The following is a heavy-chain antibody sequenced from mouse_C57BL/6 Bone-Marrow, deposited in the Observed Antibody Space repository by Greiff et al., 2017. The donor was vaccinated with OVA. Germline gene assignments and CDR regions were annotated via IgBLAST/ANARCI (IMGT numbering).Heavy chain of an antibody. V-gene: IGHV1-69*01. CDR1: GYTFTSYW. Sequence: QVQLQQPGAELVMPGASVKLSCKASGYTFTSYWMHWVKQRPGQGLEWIGEIDPSDSYTNYNQKFKGKSTLTVDKSSSTAYMQLSSLTSEDSAVYYSARSYYYGRSDAMDYWGQGTSVTVSS. J-gene: IGHJ4*01. D-gene: IGHD1-1*01. CDR3: ARSYYYGRSDAMDY. CDR2: IDPSDSYT.